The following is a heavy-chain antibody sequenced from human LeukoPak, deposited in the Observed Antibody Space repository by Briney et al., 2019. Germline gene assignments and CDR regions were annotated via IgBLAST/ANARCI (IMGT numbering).Heavy chain of an antibody. V-gene: IGHV4-34*01. CDR3: ATAPAGGSEENDY. CDR1: GGSFSGYY. CDR2: INHSGST. D-gene: IGHD5-12*01. Sequence: PSETLSLTCAVYGGSFSGYYWSWIRQPPGKGLEWIGEINHSGSTNYNPSLKSRVTISVDTSKNQFSLKLSSVTAADTAVYYCATAPAGGSEENDYWGQGTLVTVSS. J-gene: IGHJ4*02.